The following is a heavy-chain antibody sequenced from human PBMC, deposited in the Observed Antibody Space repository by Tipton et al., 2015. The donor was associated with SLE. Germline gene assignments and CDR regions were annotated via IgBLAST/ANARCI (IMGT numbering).Heavy chain of an antibody. CDR3: ARENVAADGALDV. CDR2: MFSSGDT. V-gene: IGHV4-4*07. CDR1: GFTFSDDY. D-gene: IGHD6-13*01. Sequence: LRLSCAASGFTFSDDYMSWIRQAPGKGLEWIGRMFSSGDTNYNPSLKSRLTMSVDTSKNQFSLTVNSVTAADTAVYYCARENVAADGALDVWGQGTMVTVSS. J-gene: IGHJ3*01.